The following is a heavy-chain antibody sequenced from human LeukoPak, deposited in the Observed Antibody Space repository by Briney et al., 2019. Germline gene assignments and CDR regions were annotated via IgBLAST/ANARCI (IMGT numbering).Heavy chain of an antibody. Sequence: PGGSLRLSCAASGFTFSSYSMNWVRQAPGKGLEWVSSISSSSSYIYYADSVKGRFTISRDNAKNSLYLQMNSLRAEDTAVYYCARGPKYYYDSSGLDYWGQGTLVTVSS. CDR3: ARGPKYYYDSSGLDY. CDR1: GFTFSSYS. D-gene: IGHD3-22*01. J-gene: IGHJ4*02. V-gene: IGHV3-21*01. CDR2: ISSSSSYI.